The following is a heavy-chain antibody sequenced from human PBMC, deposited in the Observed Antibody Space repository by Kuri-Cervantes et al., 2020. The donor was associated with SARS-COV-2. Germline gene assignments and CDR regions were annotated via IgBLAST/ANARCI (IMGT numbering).Heavy chain of an antibody. Sequence: GSLRLSCTVSGGSISSYYWSWIRQPPGKGLEWIGYIYYSGSTNYNPSLKSRVTISLDKSKNQFSLRLTSVTAADTAVYYCAREGTTSVGSTSFDHWGQGALVTVSS. J-gene: IGHJ4*02. V-gene: IGHV4-59*12. CDR3: AREGTTSVGSTSFDH. CDR1: GGSISSYY. CDR2: IYYSGST. D-gene: IGHD1-26*01.